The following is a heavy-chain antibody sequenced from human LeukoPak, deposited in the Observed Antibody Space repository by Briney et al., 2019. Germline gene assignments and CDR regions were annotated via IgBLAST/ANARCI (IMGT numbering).Heavy chain of an antibody. CDR3: ARGAQQWLVRCYFDY. D-gene: IGHD6-19*01. CDR1: GGTFSSYA. CDR2: IIPIFGTA. V-gene: IGHV1-69*13. Sequence: GASVKVSCKASGGTFSSYAISWVRQAPGQGLEWMGGIIPIFGTANYAQKFQGRVTITADESTSTAYMELSSLRSEDTAVYYCARGAQQWLVRCYFDYWGQGTLVTVPS. J-gene: IGHJ4*02.